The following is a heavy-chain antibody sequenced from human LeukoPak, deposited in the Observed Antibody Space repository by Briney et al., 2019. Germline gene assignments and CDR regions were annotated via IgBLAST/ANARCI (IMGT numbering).Heavy chain of an antibody. CDR2: ISAYNGST. V-gene: IGHV1-18*01. J-gene: IGHJ6*02. D-gene: IGHD3-16*02. CDR1: GYTFTSYG. Sequence: GASVKVSCKASGYTFTSYGISWVRQAPGQGLEWMGWISAYNGSTSYAQKFQGRVTMTRDTSTSTVYMELSSLRSEDTAVYYCATEPHYRYGMDVWGQGTTVTVSS. CDR3: ATEPHYRYGMDV.